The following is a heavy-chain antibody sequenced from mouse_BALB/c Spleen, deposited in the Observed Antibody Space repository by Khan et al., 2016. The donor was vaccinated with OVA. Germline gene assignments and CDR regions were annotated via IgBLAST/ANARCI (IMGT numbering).Heavy chain of an antibody. D-gene: IGHD2-1*01. Sequence: EVELVESGGDLVKPGGSLKLSCAASGFTFSSYGMSWVRQTPDKRMEWVATISSGGSYTYYPDSVKGRFTISRDNAKNTLYLQLSSLKSEDTAMYYCARQGKGAMDYWGQGPSVTVSS. CDR2: ISSGGSYT. J-gene: IGHJ4*01. CDR3: ARQGKGAMDY. CDR1: GFTFSSYG. V-gene: IGHV5-6*01.